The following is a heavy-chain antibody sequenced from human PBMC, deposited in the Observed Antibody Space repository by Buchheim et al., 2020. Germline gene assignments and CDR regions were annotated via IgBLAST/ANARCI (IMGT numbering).Heavy chain of an antibody. Sequence: QVRLQESGPGLVKPSGTLSLTCAVSGGYVSSNNWWSWARQPPGKGLEWIGEIYRSGSTHYNPSLKSRVTLSLDKSKNQFSPKVDSVTAADTAMHYCARHNDWAVEFWGQG. CDR2: IYRSGST. J-gene: IGHJ4*02. CDR3: ARHNDWAVEF. D-gene: IGHD3-9*01. CDR1: GGYVSSNNW. V-gene: IGHV4-4*02.